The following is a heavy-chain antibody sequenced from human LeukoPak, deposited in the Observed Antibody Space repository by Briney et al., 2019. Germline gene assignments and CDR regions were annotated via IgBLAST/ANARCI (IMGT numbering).Heavy chain of an antibody. V-gene: IGHV1-69*05. CDR3: ARDQVGGAVAGFFVY. CDR2: TIPLFPKP. J-gene: IGHJ4*02. Sequence: ASVKVSCKASGGTFSPFAISWVRQAPGQGLEWMGGTIPLFPKPNYAQKFQGRLTITTITTDESTNTAFMELRSLTSGDTAMYLCARDQVGGAVAGFFVYWGQGTLVTVSS. CDR1: GGTFSPFA. D-gene: IGHD6-19*01.